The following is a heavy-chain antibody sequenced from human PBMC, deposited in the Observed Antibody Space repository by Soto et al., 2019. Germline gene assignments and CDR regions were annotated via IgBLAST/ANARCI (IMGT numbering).Heavy chain of an antibody. D-gene: IGHD3-10*01. CDR2: MNPNSGNT. CDR1: GYTFTSYD. V-gene: IGHV1-8*01. J-gene: IGHJ6*03. Sequence: ASVKVSCKASGYTFTSYDINWVRQATGQGLEWMGWMNPNSGNTGYAQKFQGRVTMTRNTSISTAYMELSSLRSEDTAVYYCASPSASPGDTYYMDVWGKGTTVTVSS. CDR3: ASPSASPGDTYYMDV.